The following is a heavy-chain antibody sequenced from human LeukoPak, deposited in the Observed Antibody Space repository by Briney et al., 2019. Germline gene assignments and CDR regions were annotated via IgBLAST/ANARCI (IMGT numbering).Heavy chain of an antibody. J-gene: IGHJ4*02. D-gene: IGHD4-23*01. V-gene: IGHV3-7*01. CDR2: INQDGSAK. CDR3: ARDVHGGAFDY. CDR1: GFTFSSYS. Sequence: SGGSLRLSCAASGFTFSSYSMNWVRQASGKGLEWVANINQDGSAKYYVDSVKGRFTFSRDNAMNSLFLQMNSLRAEDTAVYYCARDVHGGAFDYWGQGTLVTVSS.